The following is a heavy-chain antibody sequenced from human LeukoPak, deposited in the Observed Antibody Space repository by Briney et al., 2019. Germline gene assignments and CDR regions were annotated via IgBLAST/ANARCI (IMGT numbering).Heavy chain of an antibody. V-gene: IGHV4-4*07. CDR3: ARGGSSMVRGLRNAFDI. CDR1: GDSISSYY. CDR2: IYNGGNT. D-gene: IGHD3-10*01. J-gene: IGHJ3*02. Sequence: PSETLSLTCTVSGDSISSYYWSWVRQPAGEGLEWIGRIYNGGNTNYNPSLTSRVTMSVDTSKNQFSLTLSSVTAADTAVYYCARGGSSMVRGLRNAFDIWGQGTEVTVSS.